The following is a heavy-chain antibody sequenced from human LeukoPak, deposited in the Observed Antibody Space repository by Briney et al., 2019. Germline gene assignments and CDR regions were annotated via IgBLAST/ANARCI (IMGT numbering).Heavy chain of an antibody. V-gene: IGHV1-2*02. CDR1: GYTFTGYY. Sequence: ASVKVSCKASGYTFTGYYMHWVRQAPGQGLEWMGWINPNSGGTNYAQQFQGRVTMTRDTSISTAYMELSRLRSDDTGVYYCARVPHYYDSSGAGMDVWGQGTRVTVSS. CDR3: ARVPHYYDSSGAGMDV. D-gene: IGHD3-22*01. J-gene: IGHJ6*02. CDR2: INPNSGGT.